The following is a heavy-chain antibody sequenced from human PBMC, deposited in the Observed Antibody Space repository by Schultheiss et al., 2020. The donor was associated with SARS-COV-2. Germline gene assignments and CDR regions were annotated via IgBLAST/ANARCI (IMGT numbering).Heavy chain of an antibody. CDR2: ISSSADTI. CDR3: ARGSGGGYEFDY. V-gene: IGHV3-48*03. J-gene: IGHJ4*02. CDR1: VFTFSPYE. Sequence: GGSLRLSCAASVFTFSPYEMNWVRQAPGTGLEWISYISSSADTIYYADSVKGRFTISRDNAKNSLFLQMDSLTAEDTAVYYCARGSGGGYEFDYWGQGTLVTVSS. D-gene: IGHD5-12*01.